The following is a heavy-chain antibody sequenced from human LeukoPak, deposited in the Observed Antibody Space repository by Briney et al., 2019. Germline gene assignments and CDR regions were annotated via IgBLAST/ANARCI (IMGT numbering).Heavy chain of an antibody. D-gene: IGHD3-16*01. CDR1: GGSISSYY. CDR3: ARERIMITFGGVIWFDP. CDR2: IYTSGST. J-gene: IGHJ5*02. V-gene: IGHV4-4*07. Sequence: SSETLSLTCTVSGGSISSYYWSWIRQPAGKGLEWIGRIYTSGSTNYNPSLESRVTMSVDTSKNQFSLKLSSVTAADTAVYYCARERIMITFGGVIWFDPWGQGTLVTVSS.